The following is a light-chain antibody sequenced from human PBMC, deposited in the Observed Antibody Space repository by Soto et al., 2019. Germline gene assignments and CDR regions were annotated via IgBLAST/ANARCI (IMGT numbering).Light chain of an antibody. CDR2: GAS. CDR1: QSVSSSF. Sequence: EIVLTQSPGTLSLSPGERATLSCRASQSVSSSFLAWYQQKPGQAPRLLIYGASSRATGIPDRFSGSGSGTYFTLTISRLEHEDVAVYYCQQYGSSPFTFGGGTKVEIK. CDR3: QQYGSSPFT. J-gene: IGKJ4*01. V-gene: IGKV3-20*01.